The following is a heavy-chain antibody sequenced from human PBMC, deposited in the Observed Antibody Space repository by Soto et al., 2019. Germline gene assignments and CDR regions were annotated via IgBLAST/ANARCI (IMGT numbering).Heavy chain of an antibody. V-gene: IGHV3-74*01. CDR1: GFSFSNYW. CDR2: IKTDGSST. D-gene: IGHD5-18*01. CDR3: AKREGNTYGLFH. J-gene: IGHJ4*02. Sequence: EVQLVESGGGLVQPGGSLRLSCAASGFSFSNYWIHWVRQAPGKGVVWVSRIKTDGSSTDYAASVKGRFTISRDNAKNTLYLQMNSLTAEDTAVYYCAKREGNTYGLFHWGQGTLVTVSS.